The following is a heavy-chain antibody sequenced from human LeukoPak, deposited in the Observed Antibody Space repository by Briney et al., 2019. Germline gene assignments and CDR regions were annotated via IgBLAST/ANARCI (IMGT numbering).Heavy chain of an antibody. Sequence: GGSLRLSCAASGFTFSSYGMHWVRQAPGKGLEWVAVISYNGSNKYYADSVKGRFTISRDNSKNTLYLQMNSLRAEDTAVYYCAKGSSIVATILGYWGQGTLVTVSS. D-gene: IGHD5-12*01. CDR3: AKGSSIVATILGY. CDR2: ISYNGSNK. V-gene: IGHV3-30*18. CDR1: GFTFSSYG. J-gene: IGHJ4*02.